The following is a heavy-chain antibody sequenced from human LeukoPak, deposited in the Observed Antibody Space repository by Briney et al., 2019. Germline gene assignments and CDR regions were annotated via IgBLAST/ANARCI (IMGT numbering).Heavy chain of an antibody. Sequence: GSLRLSCAASGFTFSSYEMNWVRQAPGKGLEWVSYISSSGSTIYYADSVKGRFTISRDNAKNSLYLQMDSLRAEDTAVYYCARSRSYYGSGSYYNFDYWGQGALVTVSS. CDR3: ARSRSYYGSGSYYNFDY. CDR2: ISSSGSTI. D-gene: IGHD3-10*01. CDR1: GFTFSSYE. V-gene: IGHV3-48*03. J-gene: IGHJ4*02.